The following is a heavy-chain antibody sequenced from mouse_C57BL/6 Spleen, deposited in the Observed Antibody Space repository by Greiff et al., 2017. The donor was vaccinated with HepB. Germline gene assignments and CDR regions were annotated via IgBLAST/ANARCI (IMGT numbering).Heavy chain of an antibody. CDR2: IWSDGST. Sequence: VQLQESGPGLVAPSQSLSITCTVSGFSLTSYGVHWVRQPPGKGLEWLVVIWSDGSTTYNSALKSRLSISKDNSKSQVFLKMNSLQTDDTAMYYCARHELRSPYAMDYWGQGTSVTVSS. D-gene: IGHD1-1*01. J-gene: IGHJ4*01. V-gene: IGHV2-6-1*01. CDR1: GFSLTSYG. CDR3: ARHELRSPYAMDY.